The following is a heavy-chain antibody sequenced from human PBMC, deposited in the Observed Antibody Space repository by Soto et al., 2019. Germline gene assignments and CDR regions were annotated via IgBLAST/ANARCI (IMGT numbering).Heavy chain of an antibody. V-gene: IGHV4-59*01. CDR2: IYYSGST. CDR3: ARVRDYVWGSGYYFDY. J-gene: IGHJ4*02. CDR1: GGSISSYY. Sequence: SETLSLTCTVSGGSISSYYWSWTRQPPGKGLEWIGYIYYSGSTNYNPSLKSRVTISVATSKNQFSLKLSSVTAADTAVYYCARVRDYVWGSGYYFDYWGQGTLVTVSS. D-gene: IGHD3-16*01.